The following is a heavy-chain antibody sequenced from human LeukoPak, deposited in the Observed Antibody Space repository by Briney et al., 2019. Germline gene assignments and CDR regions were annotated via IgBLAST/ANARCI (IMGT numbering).Heavy chain of an antibody. Sequence: SETLSLTCTVSGGSISSYYWSWIRQPPGKGLEWIGYIYYSGSTNYNPSLKSRVTISVDTSKNQFSLKLSSVIAADTAVYYCARSSGGSCYSCFDYWGQGTLVTVSS. D-gene: IGHD2-15*01. V-gene: IGHV4-59*01. CDR1: GGSISSYY. CDR2: IYYSGST. J-gene: IGHJ4*02. CDR3: ARSSGGSCYSCFDY.